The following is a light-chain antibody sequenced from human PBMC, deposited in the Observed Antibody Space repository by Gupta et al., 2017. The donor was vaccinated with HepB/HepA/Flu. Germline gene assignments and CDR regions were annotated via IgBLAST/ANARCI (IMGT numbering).Light chain of an antibody. CDR3: QKYNSAPLT. Sequence: DIQMTQSPSSLSASVGDRVTITCRASHDIATYLAWYQQQSGKVPRLLVYSASTLQSGVPSRFSGSGSGTDFTLSISSLQPEDVATYYSQKYNSAPLTFGGGTKVEIK. CDR1: HDIATY. V-gene: IGKV1-27*01. CDR2: SAS. J-gene: IGKJ4*01.